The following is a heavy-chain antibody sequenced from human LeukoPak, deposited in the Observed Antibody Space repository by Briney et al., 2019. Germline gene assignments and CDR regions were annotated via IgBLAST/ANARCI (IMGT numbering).Heavy chain of an antibody. Sequence: GGSLRLSWAATGFTFSRSWMHWVGQAPGKELAWVASIKEDGSEKYYVDSVKGRFTISRDNAKNSLYLQMNSLRAEDTAMYYCASSGWYSTPNWFDPWGQGTLVIVSS. CDR2: IKEDGSEK. D-gene: IGHD6-19*01. V-gene: IGHV3-7*01. CDR1: GFTFSRSW. J-gene: IGHJ5*02. CDR3: ASSGWYSTPNWFDP.